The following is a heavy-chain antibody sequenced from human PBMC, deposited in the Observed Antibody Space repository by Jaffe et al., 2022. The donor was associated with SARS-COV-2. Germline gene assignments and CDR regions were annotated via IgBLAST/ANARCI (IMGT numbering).Heavy chain of an antibody. CDR3: ARDYAFF. J-gene: IGHJ4*02. D-gene: IGHD3-3*02. CDR1: GGSINNYC. V-gene: IGHV4-4*07. CDR2: ICFSGNT. Sequence: QVQLQESGPGLVKPSETLSLTCTVSGGSINNYCWNWVRQPAGKGLEWIGHICFSGNTDFNPSLKSRVTMSVDTSKNQFSLKLSSVTAADTAVYYCARDYAFFWGQGTLVTVSS.